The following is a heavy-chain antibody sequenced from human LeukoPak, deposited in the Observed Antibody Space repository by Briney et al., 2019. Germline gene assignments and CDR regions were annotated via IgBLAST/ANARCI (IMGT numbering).Heavy chain of an antibody. CDR1: GGSFSGYS. V-gene: IGHV4-59*12. D-gene: IGHD1-26*01. CDR3: ARENSGSYREFDY. CDR2: THYSGST. Sequence: SETLSLTCTVSGGSFSGYSWSWIRQPPGKGLEWIGYTHYSGSTNYNPSLKTRVTISVDTSKNQFSLKLSSVTAADTAVFYCARENSGSYREFDYWGQGTLVTVSS. J-gene: IGHJ4*02.